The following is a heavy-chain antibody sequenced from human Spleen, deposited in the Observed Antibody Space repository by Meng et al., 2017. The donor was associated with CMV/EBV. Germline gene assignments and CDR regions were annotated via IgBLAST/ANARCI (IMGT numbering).Heavy chain of an antibody. J-gene: IGHJ4*02. Sequence: CAASGFTFAAYAMSWVRQAPGKGLEWVSTITDGGGSTFYAASVKGRFTISRDSSKKMLFLQMNSLRDDDTAVYYCAREDSSLQLDYWGQGTLVTVSS. CDR1: GFTFAAYA. CDR2: ITDGGGST. CDR3: AREDSSLQLDY. V-gene: IGHV3-23*01.